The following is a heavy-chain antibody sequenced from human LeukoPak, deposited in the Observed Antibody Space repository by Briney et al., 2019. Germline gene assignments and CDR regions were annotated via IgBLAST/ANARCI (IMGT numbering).Heavy chain of an antibody. Sequence: GGSLRLSCAASGFTFSSSAMSWVRQAPGKGLEWVANIKLDGSEKNYVDSVKGRFTISRDNTKNSLYLQMNSLRVEDTAVFYCARDQYDTWSRRGNFDSWGQGTLVIVSS. D-gene: IGHD3-3*01. CDR1: GFTFSSSA. CDR3: ARDQYDTWSRRGNFDS. J-gene: IGHJ4*02. CDR2: IKLDGSEK. V-gene: IGHV3-7*03.